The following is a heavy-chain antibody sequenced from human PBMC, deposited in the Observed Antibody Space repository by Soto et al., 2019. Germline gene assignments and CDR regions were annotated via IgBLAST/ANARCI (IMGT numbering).Heavy chain of an antibody. Sequence: QITLKESGPTLVKPTQTLTLTCTFSGFSLSTSGVGVGWIRQPPGKALEWLALIYWDDDKRYSPSLKSRLTITKDTSKHQVVLTMTNMDPVDTATYYCAHSLYCSGGSCSMYYFDYWGQGTLVTVSS. J-gene: IGHJ4*02. D-gene: IGHD2-15*01. CDR3: AHSLYCSGGSCSMYYFDY. CDR1: GFSLSTSGVG. V-gene: IGHV2-5*02. CDR2: IYWDDDK.